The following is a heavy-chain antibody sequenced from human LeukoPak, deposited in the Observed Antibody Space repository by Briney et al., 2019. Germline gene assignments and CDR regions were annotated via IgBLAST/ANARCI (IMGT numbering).Heavy chain of an antibody. CDR1: GGSISSSNW. V-gene: IGHV4-4*02. Sequence: SGTLSLTCAVSGGSISSSNWWSWVRQPPGKGLEWIGEIYHSGSTNYNPSLKSRVTISVDKSKNQFSLKLSSVTAADTAVYYCARSRVAVAADYDPWGQGTLVTVSS. J-gene: IGHJ5*02. CDR2: IYHSGST. CDR3: ARSRVAVAADYDP. D-gene: IGHD6-19*01.